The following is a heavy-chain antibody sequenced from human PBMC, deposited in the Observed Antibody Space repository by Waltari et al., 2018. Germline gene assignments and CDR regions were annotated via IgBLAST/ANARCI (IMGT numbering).Heavy chain of an antibody. CDR3: ARGIGRWELAYGMDV. D-gene: IGHD1-26*01. CDR1: GYTFTGYY. CDR2: INPNSGST. J-gene: IGHJ6*02. Sequence: QVQLVQSGAEVKKPGASVNVSCKASGYTFTGYYIYWVRQAPGQGLEWMGWINPNSGSTNYAQKVQGRVAMTEHTSIRTAYMELSRLRSDDAAVYYCARGIGRWELAYGMDVWGQGTTVTVSS. V-gene: IGHV1-2*02.